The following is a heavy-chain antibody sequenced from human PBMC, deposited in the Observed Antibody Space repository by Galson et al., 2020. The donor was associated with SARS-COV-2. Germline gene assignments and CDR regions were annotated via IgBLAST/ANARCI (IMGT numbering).Heavy chain of an antibody. D-gene: IGHD1-26*01. J-gene: IGHJ6*02. CDR3: ARALGGHYYYGMDV. CDR2: IPYNGRNK. CDR1: GFTFSSYA. Sequence: GGSLRLSCAASGFTFSSYAMHWVRQAPGKGLEWVAVIPYNGRNKYYEDSVKGRFTIPRDNSKNTLYLQMNSLRAEDTAVYYCARALGGHYYYGMDVWGQGTTVTVSS. V-gene: IGHV3-30-3*01.